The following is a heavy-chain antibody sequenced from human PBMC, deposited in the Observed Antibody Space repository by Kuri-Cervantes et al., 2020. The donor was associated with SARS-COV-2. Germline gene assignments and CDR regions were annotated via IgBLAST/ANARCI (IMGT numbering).Heavy chain of an antibody. V-gene: IGHV3-23*01. Sequence: ETLSLTCAASGFTFSSYAMTWVRQAPGKGLEWVSGQGGSGDVTYYADSVKGRFTISRDNSNNTLYLQMNSLRGEDTAVYYCARAYSYGFLSFGWCDYWGQGTLVTVSS. J-gene: IGHJ4*02. CDR3: ARAYSYGFLSFGWCDY. D-gene: IGHD5-18*01. CDR1: GFTFSSYA. CDR2: QGGSGDVT.